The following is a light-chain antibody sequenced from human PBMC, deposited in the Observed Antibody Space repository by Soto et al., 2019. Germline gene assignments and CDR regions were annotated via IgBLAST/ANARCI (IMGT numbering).Light chain of an antibody. CDR1: QSVLYSSNNKNY. CDR2: WAS. Sequence: DIVMTQSPDSLAVSLGERATINCKSSQSVLYSSNNKNYLAWYQQKPGQPPKLLIFWASIREPGVPDRFSGSGSGTDFTLTISSLQAEDVAVYYCQQYYSVPVTFGPGTKVDIK. CDR3: QQYYSVPVT. V-gene: IGKV4-1*01. J-gene: IGKJ3*01.